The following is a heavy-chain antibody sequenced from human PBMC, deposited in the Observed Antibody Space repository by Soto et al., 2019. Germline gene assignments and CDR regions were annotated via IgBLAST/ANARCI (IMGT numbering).Heavy chain of an antibody. D-gene: IGHD4-17*01. CDR2: IYYSGST. CDR1: GGSISSSSYY. J-gene: IGHJ5*02. Sequence: SETLPLTCTVSGGSISSSSYYWGWIRQPPGKGLEWIGSIYYSGSTYYNPSLKSRVTISVDTSKNQFSLKLSSVTAADTAVYYCARHNDYGDYHNWFDPWGQGTLVTVSS. CDR3: ARHNDYGDYHNWFDP. V-gene: IGHV4-39*01.